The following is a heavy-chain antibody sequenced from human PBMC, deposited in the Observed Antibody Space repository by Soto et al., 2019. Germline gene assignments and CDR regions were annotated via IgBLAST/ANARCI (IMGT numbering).Heavy chain of an antibody. CDR3: VVAAQPYYFDY. Sequence: QVQLVQSGAEVKKPGASVKVSCKASGYTFTSYGISWVRQAPGQGLEWMGWISAYNGKTNYAQKLQGRVTMAPDTSTSTAYMELMSLRSDGTAVYYCVVAAQPYYFDYWGQGTLVTVSS. D-gene: IGHD2-15*01. CDR2: ISAYNGKT. J-gene: IGHJ4*02. V-gene: IGHV1-18*01. CDR1: GYTFTSYG.